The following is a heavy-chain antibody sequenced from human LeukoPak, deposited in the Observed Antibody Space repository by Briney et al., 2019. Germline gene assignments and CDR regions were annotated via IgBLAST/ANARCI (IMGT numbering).Heavy chain of an antibody. Sequence: KPSETLSLTCTVSGGSISIGSYYWSWIRQPAGKGLEWIGRIYTSGSTNYNPSLKSRVTISVDTSKNQFSLKLSSVTAADTAVYYCARDVGPTVALAWGQGTLVTVSS. CDR2: IYTSGST. V-gene: IGHV4-61*02. J-gene: IGHJ4*02. D-gene: IGHD4-23*01. CDR1: GGSISIGSYY. CDR3: ARDVGPTVALA.